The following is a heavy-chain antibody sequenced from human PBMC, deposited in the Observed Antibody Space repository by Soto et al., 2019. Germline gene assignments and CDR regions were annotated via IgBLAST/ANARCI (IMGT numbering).Heavy chain of an antibody. CDR1: GGSISSGDYY. Sequence: PSETLSLTCTVSGGSISSGDYYWSWIRQPPGKGLEWIGYIYYSGSTYYNPSLKSRVTISVDTSKNQFSLKLSSVTAADTAVYYCASISYEYTFYDYWGQGTLVTVSS. CDR3: ASISYEYTFYDY. D-gene: IGHD5-18*01. J-gene: IGHJ4*02. CDR2: IYYSGST. V-gene: IGHV4-30-4*01.